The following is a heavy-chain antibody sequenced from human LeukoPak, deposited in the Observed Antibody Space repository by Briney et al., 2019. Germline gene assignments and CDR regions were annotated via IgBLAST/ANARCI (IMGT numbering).Heavy chain of an antibody. J-gene: IGHJ4*02. CDR2: IDSSSSSI. CDR3: ARLVLYDILTGYYL. V-gene: IGHV3-48*02. D-gene: IGHD3-9*01. CDR1: GFTFSSYS. Sequence: GGSLRLSCAASGFTFSSYSMNWVRQVPGKGLEWVSYIDSSSSSIYYADSVKGRFTISRDNAKNSLYLQMNSLRDEDTAVYYCARLVLYDILTGYYLWGQGTLVTASS.